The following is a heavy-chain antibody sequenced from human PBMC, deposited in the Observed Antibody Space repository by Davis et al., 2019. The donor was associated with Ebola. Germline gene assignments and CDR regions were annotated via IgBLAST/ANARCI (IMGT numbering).Heavy chain of an antibody. CDR1: GYTFTDYY. CDR3: ASNDRLSGAFFLH. V-gene: IGHV1-69*13. Sequence: SVKVSCKASGYTFTDYYLHWVRQAPGQGLEWMGGIIPFFGSANYIENFQGRLTITADESTSTTYMELSGLTSENTAMYYCASNDRLSGAFFLHWGQGTLLTVSS. CDR2: IIPFFGSA. D-gene: IGHD3-10*01. J-gene: IGHJ1*01.